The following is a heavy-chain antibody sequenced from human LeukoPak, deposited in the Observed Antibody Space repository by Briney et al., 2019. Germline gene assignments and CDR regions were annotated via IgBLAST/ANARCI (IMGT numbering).Heavy chain of an antibody. CDR2: ITPLLGII. Sequence: SVKVSCQASGGTFSSYTISWVRQAPGQGPEWMARITPLLGIIKHSQTFQGRVTVTADKFTNTVYMELSSLRSEDTAVYYCAREEGGYCGGDCYPLAFDLWGRGTLVTVSS. D-gene: IGHD2-21*02. J-gene: IGHJ4*02. CDR1: GGTFSSYT. CDR3: AREEGGYCGGDCYPLAFDL. V-gene: IGHV1-69*04.